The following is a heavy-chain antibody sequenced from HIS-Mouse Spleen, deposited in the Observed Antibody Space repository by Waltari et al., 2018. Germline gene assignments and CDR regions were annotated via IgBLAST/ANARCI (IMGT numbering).Heavy chain of an antibody. CDR3: AREIPYSSSWYDWYFDL. D-gene: IGHD6-13*01. Sequence: QLQLQESGPGLVKPSETLSLTCTVSGGSISSSCYHWRWIRQPPGKGLEWVGSIYYSGSTYYNPSLKSRITISVYTSKNQFSLKLSSVTAADTAVYYCAREIPYSSSWYDWYFDLWGRGTLVTVSS. CDR1: GGSISSSCYH. V-gene: IGHV4-39*07. J-gene: IGHJ2*01. CDR2: IYYSGST.